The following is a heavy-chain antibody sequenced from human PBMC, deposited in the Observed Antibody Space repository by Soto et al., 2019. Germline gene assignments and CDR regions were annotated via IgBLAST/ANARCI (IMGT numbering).Heavy chain of an antibody. CDR2: IWYDGSNK. CDR3: ARGVFVGATDY. J-gene: IGHJ4*02. CDR1: GFSFSNYG. Sequence: QVSLVESGGGMVQPGRSLRLSCAASGFSFSNYGMHWVRQAPGKGVEWVAFIWYDGSNKYYADSVKGRFTISRDNSKNTLYLQMNSLRAEDTAVYYCARGVFVGATDYWGQGTLVTVSP. D-gene: IGHD1-26*01. V-gene: IGHV3-33*01.